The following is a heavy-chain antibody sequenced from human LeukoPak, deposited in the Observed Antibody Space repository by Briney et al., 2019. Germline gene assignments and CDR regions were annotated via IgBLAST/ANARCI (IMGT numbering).Heavy chain of an antibody. CDR2: ISAYNGNT. J-gene: IGHJ4*02. V-gene: IGHV1-18*01. Sequence: ASVKVSCKASGYTFTSYGISWVRQAPGQGLEWMGWISAYNGNTNYAQKLQGRVTMNTDTSTSTAYMELCSLRPDDTAVYYCARDEYSSSSEYWGQGTLVTVSS. D-gene: IGHD6-6*01. CDR1: GYTFTSYG. CDR3: ARDEYSSSSEY.